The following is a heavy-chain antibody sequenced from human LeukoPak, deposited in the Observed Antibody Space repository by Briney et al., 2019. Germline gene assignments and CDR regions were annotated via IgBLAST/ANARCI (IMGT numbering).Heavy chain of an antibody. J-gene: IGHJ6*02. Sequence: ASVKVSCKASGGTFSSYAISWVRQAPGQGLEWMGGIVPIFGTANYAQKFQGRATITADGSTSTAYMELSSLRSEDTAVYYCARPYDSSGYTYGMDVWGQGTTVTVSS. V-gene: IGHV1-69*13. CDR2: IVPIFGTA. CDR1: GGTFSSYA. CDR3: ARPYDSSGYTYGMDV. D-gene: IGHD3-22*01.